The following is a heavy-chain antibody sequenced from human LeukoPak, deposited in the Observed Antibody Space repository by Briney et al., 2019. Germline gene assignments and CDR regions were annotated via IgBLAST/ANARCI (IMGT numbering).Heavy chain of an antibody. CDR2: IYYSGTT. CDR3: ARRITVAGGWFDS. Sequence: PSETLSLTCTVSGGSISSSSYTWGWIRQPPGKGLEWVGTIYYSGTTHYNPSLKSRVTISIDTSKNQFSLKLSSVTAADTAVYFCARRITVAGGWFDSGGQGTLVTVS. J-gene: IGHJ5*01. V-gene: IGHV4-39*01. CDR1: GGSISSSSYT. D-gene: IGHD6-19*01.